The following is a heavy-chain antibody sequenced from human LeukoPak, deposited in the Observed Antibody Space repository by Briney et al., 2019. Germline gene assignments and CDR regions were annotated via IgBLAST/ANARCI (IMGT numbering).Heavy chain of an antibody. CDR2: INHSGST. CDR3: ARDSSSGWYGSNWFDP. J-gene: IGHJ5*02. D-gene: IGHD6-19*01. Sequence: PSETLSLTCAVYGGSFSGYYWSWIRQPPGKGLEWIGEINHSGSTNYNPSLKSRVTISVDTSKNQFSLKLSSVTAADTAVYYCARDSSSGWYGSNWFDPWGQGTLVTVSS. CDR1: GGSFSGYY. V-gene: IGHV4-34*01.